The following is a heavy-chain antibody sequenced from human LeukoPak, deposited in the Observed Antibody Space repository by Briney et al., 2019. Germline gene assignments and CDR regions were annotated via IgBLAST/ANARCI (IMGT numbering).Heavy chain of an antibody. CDR2: IYYSGST. Sequence: PGGSLRLSCAASGFTFSSYGMSWVRQAPGKGLEWIGSIYYSGSTYYNPSLKSRVTISVDTSKNQFSLKLSSVTAADTAVYYCARFADYYDSSVYWGQGTLVTVSS. V-gene: IGHV4-39*01. J-gene: IGHJ4*02. CDR1: GFTFSSYG. CDR3: ARFADYYDSSVY. D-gene: IGHD3-22*01.